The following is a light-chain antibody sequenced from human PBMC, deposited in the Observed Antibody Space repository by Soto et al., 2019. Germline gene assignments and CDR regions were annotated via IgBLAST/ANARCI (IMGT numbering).Light chain of an antibody. CDR2: DAS. V-gene: IGKV1-5*01. CDR3: QQYNRYSWT. CDR1: QNINGW. J-gene: IGKJ1*01. Sequence: DIQMTQSPFTLSASVGDRVTITCRASQNINGWLAWYQQKSGKAPKLLIFDASNLASGLPSRFSGSGSGTEFTLTISSLHPDDAATYYCQQYNRYSWTFGQGTKVEIK.